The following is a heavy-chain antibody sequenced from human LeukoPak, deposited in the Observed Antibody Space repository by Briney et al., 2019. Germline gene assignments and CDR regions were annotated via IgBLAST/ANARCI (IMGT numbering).Heavy chain of an antibody. D-gene: IGHD3-22*01. Sequence: PGGSLRLSCAASGFTFSSYEMNWVRQAPGKGLEWVAFIRFDGSDKYYADSVKGRFTISRDNTKNTLYLQMNSLRTEDTAVYYCANYDASGYGDYWGQGTLVTVSS. CDR2: IRFDGSDK. CDR3: ANYDASGYGDY. CDR1: GFTFSSYE. V-gene: IGHV3-30*02. J-gene: IGHJ4*02.